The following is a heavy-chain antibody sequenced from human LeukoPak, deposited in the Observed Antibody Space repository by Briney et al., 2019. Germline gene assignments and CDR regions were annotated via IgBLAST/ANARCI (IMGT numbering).Heavy chain of an antibody. V-gene: IGHV4-34*01. J-gene: IGHJ4*02. CDR1: GFTVSSNY. CDR2: INHSGST. Sequence: PGGSLRLSCAASGFTVSSNYMSWVRQAPGKGLEWIGEINHSGSTNYNPSLKSRVTISVDTSKNQFSLKLSSVTAADTAVYYCASEEAVADWGQGTLVTVSS. D-gene: IGHD6-19*01. CDR3: ASEEAVAD.